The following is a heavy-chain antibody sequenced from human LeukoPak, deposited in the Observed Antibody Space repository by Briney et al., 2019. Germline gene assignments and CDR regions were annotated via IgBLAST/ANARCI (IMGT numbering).Heavy chain of an antibody. D-gene: IGHD3-3*01. CDR2: TYYRSKWYN. Sequence: SQTLSLTCAISGDSVSSHDAAWNWIRQSPSRGLEWLGRTYYRSKWYNDYAVSVKSRITINPDTSKNQFSLQLNSVTPEDTAVYYCAREAYDFWSGYYHDAFDIWGQGTMVTVSS. CDR3: AREAYDFWSGYYHDAFDI. V-gene: IGHV6-1*01. CDR1: GDSVSSHDAA. J-gene: IGHJ3*02.